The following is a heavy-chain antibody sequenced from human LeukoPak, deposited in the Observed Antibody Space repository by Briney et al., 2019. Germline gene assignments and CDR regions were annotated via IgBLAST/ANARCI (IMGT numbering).Heavy chain of an antibody. CDR3: AGGPPYNPESVVVVVAATTPVDY. D-gene: IGHD2-15*01. J-gene: IGHJ4*02. CDR1: GFTFSTYW. Sequence: PGGSLRLSCAASGFTFSTYWMHWVRQAPGKGLVWVSRITSDGSSTTYADSVKGRFTISRDNAKNTLYLQMNSLSAEDTAVYYCAGGPPYNPESVVVVVAATTPVDYWGQGTLVTVSS. V-gene: IGHV3-74*01. CDR2: ITSDGSST.